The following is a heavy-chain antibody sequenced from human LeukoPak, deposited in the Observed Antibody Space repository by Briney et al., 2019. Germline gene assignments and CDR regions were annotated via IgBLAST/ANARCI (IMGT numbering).Heavy chain of an antibody. CDR3: ARDITYYYDSSGYYYPV. CDR1: GFTFSTYT. D-gene: IGHD3-22*01. J-gene: IGHJ1*01. Sequence: GGSLRLSCAASGFTFSTYTMNWVRQAPGKGLEWVSSISKTSDYIYYVDSVRGRFTISGDNAKNSLTLQMNNLRAEDTAVYYCARDITYYYDSSGYYYPVWGQGTLVIVSS. CDR2: ISKTSDYI. V-gene: IGHV3-21*01.